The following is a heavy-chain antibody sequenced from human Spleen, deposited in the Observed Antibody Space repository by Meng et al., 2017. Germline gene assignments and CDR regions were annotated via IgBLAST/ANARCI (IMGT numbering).Heavy chain of an antibody. CDR2: SSGYNGHR. J-gene: IGHJ4*02. CDR1: GYSFTSYG. Sequence: ASVKVSCKASGYSFTSYGITWVRQAPGEGLEWVGWSSGYNGHRYYAPKLQARTTLTTDTSTNTAYMELRSLTSDDTAVYYCAMGTYQYDSSGYYGLDYWGQGPLVTVSS. CDR3: AMGTYQYDSSGYYGLDY. V-gene: IGHV1-18*01. D-gene: IGHD3-22*01.